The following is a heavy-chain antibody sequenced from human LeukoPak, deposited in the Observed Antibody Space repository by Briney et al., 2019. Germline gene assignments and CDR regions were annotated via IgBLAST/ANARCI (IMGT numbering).Heavy chain of an antibody. V-gene: IGHV4-4*07. CDR3: ARDSSSMGFYYYYYMDV. Sequence: SETLSLTCTVSGGSISSYYWSWIRQPAGKGLEWIGRIYTSGSTNYNPSLKSRVTMSVDTSKNLFSLKLSSVTAADTAVYYCARDSSSMGFYYYYYMDVWGKGTTVTVSS. CDR1: GGSISSYY. CDR2: IYTSGST. J-gene: IGHJ6*03. D-gene: IGHD6-6*01.